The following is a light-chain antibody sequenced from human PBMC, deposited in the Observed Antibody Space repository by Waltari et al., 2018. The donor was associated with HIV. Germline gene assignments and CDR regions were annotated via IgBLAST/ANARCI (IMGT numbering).Light chain of an antibody. CDR2: EVS. J-gene: IGLJ3*02. V-gene: IGLV2-14*01. Sequence: QSALTQPASVSGSPGQSITISCTGTNSDVGGYNYVSWYQQYPGKVPKLMIYEVSSLPSGVSNRFSAAKSGNTASLTISGLQTEDEADYYCSSYTSSNTLVFGGGTKLTVL. CDR3: SSYTSSNTLV. CDR1: NSDVGGYNY.